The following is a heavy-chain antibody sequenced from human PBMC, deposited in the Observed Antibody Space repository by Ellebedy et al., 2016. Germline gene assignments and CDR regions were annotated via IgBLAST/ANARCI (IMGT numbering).Heavy chain of an antibody. CDR1: GFTFGDYA. D-gene: IGHD5-24*01. Sequence: GGSLRLSCTASGFTFGDYAITWFRQAPGKGLEWVGFIRSKAFGGTTEYAASVKGRFTVSRDDSKSIAYLHMNSLKTEDTAVYYCTRGRSKMATTFDYWGQGTLVTVSS. V-gene: IGHV3-49*03. CDR2: IRSKAFGGTT. CDR3: TRGRSKMATTFDY. J-gene: IGHJ4*02.